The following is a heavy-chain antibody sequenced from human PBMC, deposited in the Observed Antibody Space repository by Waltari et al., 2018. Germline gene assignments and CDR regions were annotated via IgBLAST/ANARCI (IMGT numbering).Heavy chain of an antibody. CDR3: AKSSGYGLRY. Sequence: EVQLLESGGGLVQPGGSLRLSCAASGFTFSSYAMSWVRQAPGKGLEWFSAFSGSVGSTYYADSLKGRFTISRDNSKNTLYLQMNSLRAEDTAVYYCAKSSGYGLRYWGQGTLVTVSS. CDR2: FSGSVGST. V-gene: IGHV3-23*01. D-gene: IGHD3-22*01. CDR1: GFTFSSYA. J-gene: IGHJ4*02.